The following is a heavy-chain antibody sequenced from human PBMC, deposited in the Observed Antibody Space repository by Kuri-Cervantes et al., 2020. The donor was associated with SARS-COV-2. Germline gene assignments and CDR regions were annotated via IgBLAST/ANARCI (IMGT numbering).Heavy chain of an antibody. V-gene: IGHV3-30-3*01. D-gene: IGHD2-2*01. J-gene: IGHJ3*02. CDR1: GFTFSDYY. CDR3: AREGAISGAFDI. Sequence: GESLKISCAASGFTFSDYYMNWVRQAPGKGLEWVAVISYDGSNKYYADSVKGRFTISRDNSKNTLYLQMNSLRAEDTAVYYCAREGAISGAFDIWGQGTMVTVSS. CDR2: ISYDGSNK.